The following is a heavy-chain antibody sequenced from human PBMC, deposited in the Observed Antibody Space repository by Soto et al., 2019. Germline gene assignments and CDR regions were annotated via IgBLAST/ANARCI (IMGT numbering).Heavy chain of an antibody. V-gene: IGHV3-64D*08. CDR2: ISNNGIST. D-gene: IGHD3-10*01. Sequence: GGSLRLSCSASGFTFSGYAMHWVRQAPGKGLKYVSNISNNGISTYYADSVKGRFTISRDNSKNTLYLQMSSLSSEDTAVYYCVKDFRGDGYKSYYFDSWGQGTLVTVSS. CDR1: GFTFSGYA. CDR3: VKDFRGDGYKSYYFDS. J-gene: IGHJ4*02.